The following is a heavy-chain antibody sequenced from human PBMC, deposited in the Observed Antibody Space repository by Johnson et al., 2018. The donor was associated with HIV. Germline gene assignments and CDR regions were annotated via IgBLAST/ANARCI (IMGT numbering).Heavy chain of an antibody. V-gene: IGHV3-30*04. Sequence: QVQLVESGGGVVQPGRSLRLSCAASGFTFSSYAMHWVRQAPGKGLEWVAVISYDGSDKYYGDSVKGRFTISRDNSKNNLYLQMNSLRAEDTAVYYCARSMRGAFDVWGQGTMVTVSS. CDR3: ARSMRGAFDV. CDR1: GFTFSSYA. CDR2: ISYDGSDK. J-gene: IGHJ3*01. D-gene: IGHD3-10*01.